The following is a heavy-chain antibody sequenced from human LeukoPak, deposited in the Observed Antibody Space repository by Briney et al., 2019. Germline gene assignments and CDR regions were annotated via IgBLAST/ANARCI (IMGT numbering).Heavy chain of an antibody. CDR2: MNPNSGNT. J-gene: IGHJ3*02. CDR1: GYTFTNYD. V-gene: IGHV1-8*01. Sequence: ASVKVSCKASGYTFTNYDINWVRQATGQGLEWMGWMNPNSGNTGYAQKFQGRVTMTRNTSTSTAYMELSSLRSEDTAVYYCARKFHSQAMIVVVINAYDAFDMWGQGTMVTVS. CDR3: ARKFHSQAMIVVVINAYDAFDM. D-gene: IGHD3-22*01.